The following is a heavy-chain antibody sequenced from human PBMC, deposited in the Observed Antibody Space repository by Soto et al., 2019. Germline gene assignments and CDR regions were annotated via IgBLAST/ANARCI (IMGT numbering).Heavy chain of an antibody. V-gene: IGHV1-69*01. CDR1: GGTFSSYA. D-gene: IGHD1-1*01. CDR3: ARAVFRVVGQLDGMDV. Sequence: QVQLVQSGAEVKKPGSSVKVSCKASGGTFSSYAISWVRQAPGQGLEWMGGIIPIFGTANYAQKFQGRVTITADESTSTAYKELSSLRSEDTALYYCARAVFRVVGQLDGMDVWGQGTTVTVSS. J-gene: IGHJ6*02. CDR2: IIPIFGTA.